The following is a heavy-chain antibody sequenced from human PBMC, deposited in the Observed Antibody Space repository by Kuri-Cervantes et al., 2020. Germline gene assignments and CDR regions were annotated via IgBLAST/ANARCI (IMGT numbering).Heavy chain of an antibody. J-gene: IGHJ4*02. CDR2: LSAYNGNT. D-gene: IGHD3-22*01. V-gene: IGHV1-18*01. CDR1: GYTFTSYG. CDR3: TTDWYDSSGYMNY. Sequence: ASVKVSCKASGYTFTSYGISWLRQAPGQGLEWMGWLSAYNGNTNYAQKLQGRVTMTTDKSTSTAYIELRSRRSDDTAVYYCTTDWYDSSGYMNYWGQGTLVTISS.